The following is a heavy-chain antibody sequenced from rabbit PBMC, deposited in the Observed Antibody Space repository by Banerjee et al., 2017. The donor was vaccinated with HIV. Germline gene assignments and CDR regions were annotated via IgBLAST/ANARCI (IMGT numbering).Heavy chain of an antibody. CDR1: GFSFSNSDW. CDR2: IYTGSGGRT. Sequence: QEQLEESGGDLVKPEGSLTLTCTASGFSFSNSDWICWVRQAPGKGLEWIGCIYTGSGGRTYYASWAKGRFTISKTSSTTVTLQMTSLTAADTATYLCARDLAGVIGWNFNFWGQGTLVTVS. J-gene: IGHJ3*01. CDR3: ARDLAGVIGWNFNF. V-gene: IGHV1S45*01. D-gene: IGHD4-1*01.